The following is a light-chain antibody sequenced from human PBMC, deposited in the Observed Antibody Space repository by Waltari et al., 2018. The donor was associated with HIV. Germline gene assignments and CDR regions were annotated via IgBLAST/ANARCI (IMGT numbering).Light chain of an antibody. V-gene: IGKV1-27*01. CDR2: AAS. CDR1: QGVNNY. CDR3: QKYDGAPWT. J-gene: IGKJ1*01. Sequence: DIQMTQSPSSLSASVGDRVTITCRASQGVNNYLAWYQQRPGTVPKLLIYAASTLRSGVPSRFSGSGSGTDFTLTISSLQPEDVATYYCQKYDGAPWTFGQGTKVEV.